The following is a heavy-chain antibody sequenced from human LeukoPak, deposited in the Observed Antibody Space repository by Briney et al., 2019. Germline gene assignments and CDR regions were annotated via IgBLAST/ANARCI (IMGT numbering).Heavy chain of an antibody. CDR2: IYHSGST. CDR3: ARKRARSGLRWGYYFDY. V-gene: IGHV4-38-2*02. D-gene: IGHD4-23*01. Sequence: PSETLSLTCTVSGYSISSGYYWGWIRQPPGKGLEGSGSIYHSGSTYYNPSLKRRVTISVDTSKNQFSLKLRSVTAADTAVYYCARKRARSGLRWGYYFDYWGQGTLVTVSS. CDR1: GYSISSGYY. J-gene: IGHJ4*02.